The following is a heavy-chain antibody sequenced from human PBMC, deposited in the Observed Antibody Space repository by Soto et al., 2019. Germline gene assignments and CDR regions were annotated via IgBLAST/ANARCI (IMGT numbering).Heavy chain of an antibody. CDR2: ITNSSSYT. V-gene: IGHV3-11*06. CDR1: VFTFIDHN. J-gene: IGHJ5*02. D-gene: IGHD3-10*01. CDR3: AIKYGSGDP. Sequence: GPLRIPCPASVFTFIDHNLSWIRQAPGKWLEWVSDITNSSSYTNYADSVKGRFTISRDNAKNSLYMQMNSLGAEDTAVYYCAIKYGSGDPWGQGTLVTVSS.